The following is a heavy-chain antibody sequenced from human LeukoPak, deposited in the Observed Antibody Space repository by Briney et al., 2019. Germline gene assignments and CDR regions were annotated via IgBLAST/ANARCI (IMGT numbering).Heavy chain of an antibody. CDR2: MYSSGST. D-gene: IGHD3-10*01. Sequence: SETLSLTCSVSGASVSDYYWSWIRQPAGKGLEWIGRMYSSGSTIYNPSLKSRVTMSADTSKSQFSLKLSSVTAADTAVYYCARDYGSGSYNYWGQGTLVTVSS. CDR1: GASVSDYY. V-gene: IGHV4-4*07. CDR3: ARDYGSGSYNY. J-gene: IGHJ4*02.